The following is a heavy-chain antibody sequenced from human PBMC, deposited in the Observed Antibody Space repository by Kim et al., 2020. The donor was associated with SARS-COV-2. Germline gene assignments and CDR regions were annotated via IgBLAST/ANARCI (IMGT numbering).Heavy chain of an antibody. CDR3: ARGSGSYGFDS. J-gene: IGHJ4*02. D-gene: IGHD1-26*01. Sequence: GGSLRLSCAASGFTFSSHWMHWVRQAPGKGPVWVSRINADRSVIEYAASVKGRFTISRDNAKSTLDLQMDSLRPEDTAVYYCARGSGSYGFDSWGQGIMV. V-gene: IGHV3-74*01. CDR2: INADRSVI. CDR1: GFTFSSHW.